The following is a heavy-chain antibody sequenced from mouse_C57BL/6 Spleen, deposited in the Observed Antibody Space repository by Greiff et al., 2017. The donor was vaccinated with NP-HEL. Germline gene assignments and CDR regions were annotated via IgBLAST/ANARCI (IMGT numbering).Heavy chain of an antibody. CDR2: ISSGGSTI. V-gene: IGHV5-17*01. J-gene: IGHJ4*01. Sequence: EVQVVESGGGLVKPGGSLKLSCAASGFTFSDYGMHWVRQAPEKGLEWVAYISSGGSTIYYADTVKGRFTISRDNAKNTLFLQLTSLRSEDTAMYYCARDGNIRGYAMDYWGQGTSVTVSS. CDR3: ARDGNIRGYAMDY. CDR1: GFTFSDYG. D-gene: IGHD2-1*01.